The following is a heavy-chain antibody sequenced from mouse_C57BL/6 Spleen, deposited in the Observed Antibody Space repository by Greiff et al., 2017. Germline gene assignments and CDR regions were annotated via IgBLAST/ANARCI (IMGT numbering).Heavy chain of an antibody. D-gene: IGHD1-1*01. V-gene: IGHV1-26*01. Sequence: VQLQQSGPELVKPGASVKISCKASGYTFTDYYMNWVKQSHGKSLEWIGDINPNNGGTSYNQKFKGKATLTVDKSSSTAYMELRSLTSEDSAVYYCARRYYGSSSFAYWGQGTLVTVSA. CDR1: GYTFTDYY. CDR3: ARRYYGSSSFAY. J-gene: IGHJ3*01. CDR2: INPNNGGT.